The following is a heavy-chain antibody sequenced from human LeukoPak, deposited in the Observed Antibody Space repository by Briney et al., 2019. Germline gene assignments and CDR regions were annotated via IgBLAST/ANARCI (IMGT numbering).Heavy chain of an antibody. D-gene: IGHD3-3*01. CDR3: ARHAVADSVTVFGVSPDV. CDR1: GDSMSSSSYY. V-gene: IGHV4-39*01. Sequence: PSETLSLTCSVSGDSMSSSSYYWGWIRQPPGKGLEWIGSIYYSGTTHYNASLKGRVIISLDRSRTQFSLQMNSVTAADTAVYYCARHAVADSVTVFGVSPDVWGKGTTVTLFS. J-gene: IGHJ6*04. CDR2: IYYSGTT.